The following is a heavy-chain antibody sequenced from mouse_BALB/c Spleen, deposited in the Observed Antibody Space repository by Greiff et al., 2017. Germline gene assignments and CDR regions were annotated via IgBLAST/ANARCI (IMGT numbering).Heavy chain of an antibody. CDR2: IAPGSGST. CDR1: GYTFTSYW. J-gene: IGHJ4*01. V-gene: IGHV1S41*01. CDR3: ARFLLAMDY. Sequence: DLVKPGASVKLSCKASGYTFTSYWINWIKQRPGQGLEWIGRIAPGSGSTYYNEMFKGKATLTVDTSSSTAYIQLSSLSSEDSAVYFCARFLLAMDYWGQGTSVTVSS.